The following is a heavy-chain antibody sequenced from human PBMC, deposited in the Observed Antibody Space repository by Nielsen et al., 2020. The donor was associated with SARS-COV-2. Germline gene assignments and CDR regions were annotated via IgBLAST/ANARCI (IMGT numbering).Heavy chain of an antibody. D-gene: IGHD6-19*01. CDR3: VRDRGSGWSRGRNYNYFGMDV. V-gene: IGHV3-21*01. J-gene: IGHJ6*02. CDR1: RFGLTTYT. Sequence: GESLKISCEVSRFGLTTYTINWVRQAPGKGLEWVSCISSPSNYVHYADSVQGRFTISKDYLQINDPRAEDTAVYYCVRDRGSGWSRGRNYNYFGMDVWGQGTTVTVSS. CDR2: ISSPSNYV.